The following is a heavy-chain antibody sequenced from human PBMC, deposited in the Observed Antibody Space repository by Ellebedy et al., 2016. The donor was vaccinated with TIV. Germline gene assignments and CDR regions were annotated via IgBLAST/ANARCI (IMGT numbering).Heavy chain of an antibody. CDR2: IYYSGST. D-gene: IGHD2-15*01. Sequence: MPSETLSLTCTVSGGSISSYYWSWIRQPPGKGLEWIGYIYYSGSTNYNPSLKSRVTISLDTSKNQLSLKLSSVTAADTAVYYCARTVMVVHNYFDYWGQGTLVTVSS. V-gene: IGHV4-59*01. J-gene: IGHJ4*02. CDR3: ARTVMVVHNYFDY. CDR1: GGSISSYY.